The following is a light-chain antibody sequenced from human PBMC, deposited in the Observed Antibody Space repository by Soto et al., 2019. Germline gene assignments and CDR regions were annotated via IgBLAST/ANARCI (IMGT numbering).Light chain of an antibody. CDR3: QSYDSSLSGYV. CDR1: NTDIGNYKI. Sequence: QSVLTQPASVSGSPGQSITISCTGSNTDIGNYKIVSWYQQHPGKAPKLIIYEVTKRPSGVSNRFSGSKSGNTASLAITGLQAEDEADYYCQSYDSSLSGYVFGTGTKVTVL. V-gene: IGLV2-14*02. CDR2: EVT. J-gene: IGLJ1*01.